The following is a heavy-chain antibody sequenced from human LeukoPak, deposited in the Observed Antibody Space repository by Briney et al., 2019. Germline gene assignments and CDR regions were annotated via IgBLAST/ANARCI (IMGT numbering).Heavy chain of an antibody. CDR2: IYYSGST. J-gene: IGHJ5*02. D-gene: IGHD3-10*01. CDR1: GGSISSYY. Sequence: PSETLSLTCTVSGGSISSYYWSWIRQPPGKGLEWIGYIYYSGSTNYNPSLKSRVTISVDTSKNQFSLKLSSVTAADTAVYYCARDGSGTRNWFDPRGQGTLVTVSS. CDR3: ARDGSGTRNWFDP. V-gene: IGHV4-59*12.